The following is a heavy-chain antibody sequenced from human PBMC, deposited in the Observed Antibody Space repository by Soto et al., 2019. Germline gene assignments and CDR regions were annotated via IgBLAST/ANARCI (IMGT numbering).Heavy chain of an antibody. V-gene: IGHV4-4*07. CDR2: VHVSGGT. D-gene: IGHD6-19*01. CDR3: ARDRYGWYPGFDLDI. Sequence: QVRLQESGPGQLRPSETLSLTCFVSGESISNFYWSWIRQSAGKGLEWIGHVHVSGGTDYNAPLQSRVSMSVDTSSNHVSLQLRSLTAADTAIYYCARDRYGWYPGFDLDIWGPGTTVTVSS. CDR1: GESISNFY. J-gene: IGHJ6*02.